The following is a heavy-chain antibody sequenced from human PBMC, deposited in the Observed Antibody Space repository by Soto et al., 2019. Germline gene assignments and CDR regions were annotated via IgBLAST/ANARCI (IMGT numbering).Heavy chain of an antibody. D-gene: IGHD2-8*01. Sequence: GGSLSLCCAASGFTFGDYAMHWVRPAPGKGLEWVSGISWNSGSIGYADSVKGRFTISRDNAKNSLYLQMNRLTSDDTAIYYCARGDSTDCSNGVCSFFYNHDMDVWGQGTTVTVSS. J-gene: IGHJ6*02. V-gene: IGHV3-9*01. CDR2: ISWNSGSI. CDR1: GFTFGDYA. CDR3: ARGDSTDCSNGVCSFFYNHDMDV.